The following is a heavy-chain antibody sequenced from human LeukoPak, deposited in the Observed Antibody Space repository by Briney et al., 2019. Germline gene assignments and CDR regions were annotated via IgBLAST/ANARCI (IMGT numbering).Heavy chain of an antibody. J-gene: IGHJ4*02. CDR1: GFTFSSYA. D-gene: IGHD3-3*01. Sequence: PGGSLRLSCAASGFTFSSYAMSWVRQAPGKGLEWVSAISGSGGSTYYADSVKGRFTISRDNSKNTLYLQMNSLRAEDTAVYYCVKGVYGFLEWLPQYPLYYFDYWGQGTLVTVSS. V-gene: IGHV3-23*01. CDR3: VKGVYGFLEWLPQYPLYYFDY. CDR2: ISGSGGST.